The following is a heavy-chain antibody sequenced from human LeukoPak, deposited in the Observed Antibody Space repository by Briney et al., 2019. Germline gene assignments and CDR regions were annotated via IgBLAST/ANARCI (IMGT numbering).Heavy chain of an antibody. CDR1: GFTFNKYE. V-gene: IGHV3-23*01. CDR3: AKDRELRYFDWLDY. D-gene: IGHD3-9*01. CDR2: ISGSGGST. J-gene: IGHJ4*02. Sequence: GGSLRLSCVASGFTFNKYEMSWVRQAPGKGLEWVSAISGSGGSTYYADSVKGRFTISRDNSKNTLYLQMNSLRAEDTAVYYCAKDRELRYFDWLDYWGQGTLVTVSS.